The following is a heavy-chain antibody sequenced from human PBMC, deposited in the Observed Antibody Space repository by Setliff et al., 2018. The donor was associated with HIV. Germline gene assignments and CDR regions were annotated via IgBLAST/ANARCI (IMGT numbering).Heavy chain of an antibody. V-gene: IGHV4-39*01. CDR1: GGSITRTPYY. D-gene: IGHD3-10*01. Sequence: PSETLSLTCTVSGGSITRTPYYWGWIRQPPGKGLEWIGSIYHTGITYDNPSLKSRVTISVDTSKNQISLRLSSVTAADTAVYYCARLSGGMVPNYWGQGTRVTSPQ. J-gene: IGHJ4*02. CDR2: IYHTGIT. CDR3: ARLSGGMVPNY.